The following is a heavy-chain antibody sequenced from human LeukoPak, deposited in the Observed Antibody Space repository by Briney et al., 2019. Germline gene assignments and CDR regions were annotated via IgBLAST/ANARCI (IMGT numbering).Heavy chain of an antibody. D-gene: IGHD3-22*01. J-gene: IGHJ3*02. Sequence: GGSLRLSCAVSGLTFSNYWMHWVRQAPGKGLVWVSRISNDGTSTSYADSVKGRFTISRDTAKNTLYLQMNSLRAEDTAVYYCARDRYYYDSSGLFEAFDIWGQGTMVTVSS. CDR1: GLTFSNYW. V-gene: IGHV3-74*01. CDR3: ARDRYYYDSSGLFEAFDI. CDR2: ISNDGTST.